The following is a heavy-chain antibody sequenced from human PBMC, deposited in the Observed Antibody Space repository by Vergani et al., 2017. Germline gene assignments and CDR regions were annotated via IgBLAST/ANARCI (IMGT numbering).Heavy chain of an antibody. CDR3: ARDRGRAIVGPYYFDY. CDR2: ISYDGRNK. Sequence: QVQLVESGGGVVQPGRSLRLSCAASGFTFSSYAMHWVRPAPGKGLEWVAVISYDGRNKYYADSVKGRFTISRDNAKNSLYLQMNSLRAEDTAVYYCARDRGRAIVGPYYFDYWGQGTLVTVSS. CDR1: GFTFSSYA. J-gene: IGHJ4*02. D-gene: IGHD3-22*01. V-gene: IGHV3-30*04.